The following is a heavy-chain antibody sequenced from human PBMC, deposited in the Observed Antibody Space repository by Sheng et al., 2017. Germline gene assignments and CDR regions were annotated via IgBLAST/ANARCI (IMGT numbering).Heavy chain of an antibody. D-gene: IGHD4-17*01. CDR3: VRNGGAFDY. CDR2: VNQDGSDK. J-gene: IGHJ4*02. V-gene: IGHV3-7*01. Sequence: EVQLVESGGGLVQPGGSLRLSCAASGFSFSSHWMSWVRQAPGKGLEWVANVNQDGSDKKYVDSVKGRFGISRDNAKNSLYLQMNSLRAEDTAVYYCVRNGGAFDYWGQGPRSPS. CDR1: GFSFSSHW.